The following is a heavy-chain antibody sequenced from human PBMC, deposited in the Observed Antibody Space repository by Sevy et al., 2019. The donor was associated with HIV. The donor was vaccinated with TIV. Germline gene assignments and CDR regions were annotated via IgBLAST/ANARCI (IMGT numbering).Heavy chain of an antibody. Sequence: SETLCLTCTVSGGSISSSSYYWGWIRQPPGKGLEWIGSIYYSGSTYYNPSLKSRVTISVDTSKNQFSLKLSSVTAADTAVYYCARRVGAYGGKRRGNYYYYYMDVWGKGTTVTVSS. D-gene: IGHD4-17*01. J-gene: IGHJ6*03. CDR3: ARRVGAYGGKRRGNYYYYYMDV. CDR1: GGSISSSSYY. CDR2: IYYSGST. V-gene: IGHV4-39*01.